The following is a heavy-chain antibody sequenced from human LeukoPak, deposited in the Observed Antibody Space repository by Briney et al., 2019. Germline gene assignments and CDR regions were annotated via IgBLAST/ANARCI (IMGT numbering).Heavy chain of an antibody. V-gene: IGHV5-51*01. D-gene: IGHD2-15*01. CDR3: AGLIGYCSGGSCPHGPYYFDY. J-gene: IGHJ4*02. Sequence: RGESLKISCKGSGYSFTSYWIGWVRQMPGKGLEWMGIIYPGDSDTRYSPSFQGQVTISADKSISTAYLQWSSLKASDTAMYYCAGLIGYCSGGSCPHGPYYFDYWGQGTLVTVSS. CDR2: IYPGDSDT. CDR1: GYSFTSYW.